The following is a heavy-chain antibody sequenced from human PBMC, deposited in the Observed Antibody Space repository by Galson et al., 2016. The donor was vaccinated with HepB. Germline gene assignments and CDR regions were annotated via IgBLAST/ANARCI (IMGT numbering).Heavy chain of an antibody. Sequence: TLSLTCTVSGGSISSGDYYWSWIRQPPGKGPEWIGYIYYSGSTYHSPSLKSRVTISVDTSKNQFSLKLNSVTAADTAVYYCARGSAFGGVDNWGQGTLVTVSS. V-gene: IGHV4-30-4*01. CDR3: ARGSAFGGVDN. CDR1: GGSISSGDYY. J-gene: IGHJ4*02. CDR2: IYYSGST. D-gene: IGHD3-16*01.